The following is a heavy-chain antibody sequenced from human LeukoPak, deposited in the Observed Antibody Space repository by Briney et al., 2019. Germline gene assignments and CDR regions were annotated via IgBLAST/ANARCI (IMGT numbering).Heavy chain of an antibody. CDR2: ISGGGETT. Sequence: GGSLILACAASGFTFNNYAMNWVRQAPGTGLEWVSSISGGGETTYYADSAKGRFTISRDNSQNTLYLQMNSLRAEDTAVYYCARDYADYVGYFFFDYWGQGTLVTVSS. V-gene: IGHV3-23*01. CDR1: GFTFNNYA. CDR3: ARDYADYVGYFFFDY. J-gene: IGHJ4*02. D-gene: IGHD4-17*01.